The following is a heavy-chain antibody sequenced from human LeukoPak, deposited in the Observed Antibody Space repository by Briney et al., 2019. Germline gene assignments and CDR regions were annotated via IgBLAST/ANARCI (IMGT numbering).Heavy chain of an antibody. Sequence: GESLKISCKGSGYSFTSYWIGWVRQMPGKGLEWMGIIYPSDSETRYSPSFQGQVTISADKSISTAYLQWSSLKASDTAMYYCARQGQTSPNYYGSGSPTHNWFDPWGQGTLVTVSS. CDR3: ARQGQTSPNYYGSGSPTHNWFDP. CDR2: IYPSDSET. CDR1: GYSFTSYW. D-gene: IGHD3-10*01. V-gene: IGHV5-51*01. J-gene: IGHJ5*02.